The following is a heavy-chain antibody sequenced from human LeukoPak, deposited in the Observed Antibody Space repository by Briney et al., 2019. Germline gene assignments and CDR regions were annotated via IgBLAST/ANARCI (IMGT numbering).Heavy chain of an antibody. CDR2: ISGSGGST. V-gene: IGHV3-23*01. CDR1: GFTFSSYA. CDR3: AKSSSSWYGGVDY. D-gene: IGHD6-13*01. Sequence: PGGSLRLSCAASGFTFSSYAMSWVRQAPGKGLEWVSAISGSGGSTYYADSVKGRFTISRDNSKNTLYLQMNSLRAEDMAIYYCAKSSSSWYGGVDYWGQGTLVTVSS. J-gene: IGHJ4*02.